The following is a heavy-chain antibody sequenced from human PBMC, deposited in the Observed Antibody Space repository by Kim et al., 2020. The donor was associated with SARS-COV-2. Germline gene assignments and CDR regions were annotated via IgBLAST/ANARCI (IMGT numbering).Heavy chain of an antibody. CDR1: GYTFTSYY. D-gene: IGHD6-13*01. V-gene: IGHV1-46*01. J-gene: IGHJ6*02. CDR2: INPSGGST. CDR3: ARDRSSSWTGYYYYYYGMDV. Sequence: ASVKVSCKASGYTFTSYYMHWVRQAPGQGLEWMGIINPSGGSTSYAQKFQGRVTMTRDTSTSTVYMELSSLRSEDTAVCYCARDRSSSWTGYYYYYYGMDVWGQGTTVTVSS.